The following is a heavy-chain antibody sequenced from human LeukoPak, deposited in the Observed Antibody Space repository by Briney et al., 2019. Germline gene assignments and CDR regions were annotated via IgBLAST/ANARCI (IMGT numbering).Heavy chain of an antibody. D-gene: IGHD3-22*01. CDR2: IRSNSDGGTI. CDR3: ATDFYDST. V-gene: IGHV3-15*07. CDR1: GFTFSNAW. J-gene: IGHJ5*02. Sequence: KPGGSLRLSCATSGFTFSNAWMNWVRQAPGKGLEWVGRIRSNSDGGTIDYAAPVKGRFTLSRDDSKTTLYLQMNSLQTEDTAVYYCATDFYDSTWGQGTLATVSS.